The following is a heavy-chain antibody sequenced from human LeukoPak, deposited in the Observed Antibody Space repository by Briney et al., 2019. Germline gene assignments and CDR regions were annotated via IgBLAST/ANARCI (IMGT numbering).Heavy chain of an antibody. V-gene: IGHV3-66*01. CDR2: IYSGGST. D-gene: IGHD3-10*01. Sequence: GGSLRLSCAASGFTVSSNYMSWVRQAPGKGLEWVSVIYSGGSTYYADSVKGRFTISRDNSKNRLYLQMNSLRAEDTAVYYCATGSGSYSPDYYYYGMDVWGQGTTVTVSS. J-gene: IGHJ6*02. CDR1: GFTVSSNY. CDR3: ATGSGSYSPDYYYYGMDV.